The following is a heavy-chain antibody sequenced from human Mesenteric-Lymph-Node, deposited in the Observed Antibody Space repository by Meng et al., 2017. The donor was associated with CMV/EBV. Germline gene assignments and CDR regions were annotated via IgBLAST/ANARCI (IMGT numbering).Heavy chain of an antibody. CDR2: IYYSGGT. CDR3: ARIPRGAGYYHYGMDV. D-gene: IGHD3-10*01. Sequence: SETLSLTCTVSGGSISSYYWSWIRQPPGKGLEWIGYIYYSGGTNYNPSLGSRVTISVDTSMNEVSLKLTSMTAADTAVYYCARIPRGAGYYHYGMDVWGQGTTVTVSS. V-gene: IGHV4-59*01. J-gene: IGHJ6*02. CDR1: GGSISSYY.